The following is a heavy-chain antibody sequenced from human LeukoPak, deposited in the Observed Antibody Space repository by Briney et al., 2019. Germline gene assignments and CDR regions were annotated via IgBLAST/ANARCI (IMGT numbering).Heavy chain of an antibody. Sequence: GGSLRLSCTASGFTFSSYAMSWVRQAPGKGLEWVSAISGSGGNTYYADSVKGRFTISRDNSKNTLFLQMNSLRAEDTAVYYCAKDKSWFGDAFDIWGQGTMVTVSS. CDR2: ISGSGGNT. CDR1: GFTFSSYA. CDR3: AKDKSWFGDAFDI. V-gene: IGHV3-23*01. J-gene: IGHJ3*02. D-gene: IGHD3-10*01.